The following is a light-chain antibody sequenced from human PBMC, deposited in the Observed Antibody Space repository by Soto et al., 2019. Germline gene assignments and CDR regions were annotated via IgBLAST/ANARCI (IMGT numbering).Light chain of an antibody. J-gene: IGLJ2*01. CDR1: SSNIGAGYD. CDR3: LSFDSSLSVV. CDR2: GNT. Sequence: QSVLTHPPSVSGAPGQRVTISCTGSSSNIGAGYDVHWYKQLPGRAPKLLIYGNTNRPSGVPDRFSGSKSGTSASLAITGLQAEDEADYYCLSFDSSLSVVFGGGTKLTVL. V-gene: IGLV1-40*01.